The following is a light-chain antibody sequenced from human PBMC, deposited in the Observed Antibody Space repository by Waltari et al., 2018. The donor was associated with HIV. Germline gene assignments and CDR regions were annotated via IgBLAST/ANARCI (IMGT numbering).Light chain of an antibody. CDR2: RNN. CDR3: AAWDDSLSGRV. V-gene: IGLV1-47*01. J-gene: IGLJ2*01. CDR1: SSKIGSNP. Sequence: QSVLTQPPSASGTPGQRVTIPCSGSSSKIGSNPVYWYQQLPGTAPKLLIQRNNQRPSGVPDRFSGSKSGTSASLAISGLRSDDEADYYCAAWDDSLSGRVFGGGTKLTVL.